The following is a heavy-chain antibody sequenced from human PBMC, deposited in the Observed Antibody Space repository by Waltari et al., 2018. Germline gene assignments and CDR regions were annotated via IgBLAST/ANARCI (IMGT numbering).Heavy chain of an antibody. CDR3: ARVPQDYGGNSGYFDL. CDR2: IYHSGST. CDR1: GYSISSGYY. Sequence: QVQLQESGPGLVKPSETLSLTCAVSGYSISSGYYWGWIRQPPGKGLEWIGSIYHSGSTYYNPSLKSRVTISVDTSKNQFSLKLSSVTAADTAVYYCARVPQDYGGNSGYFDLWGRGTLVTVSS. J-gene: IGHJ2*01. D-gene: IGHD4-17*01. V-gene: IGHV4-38-2*01.